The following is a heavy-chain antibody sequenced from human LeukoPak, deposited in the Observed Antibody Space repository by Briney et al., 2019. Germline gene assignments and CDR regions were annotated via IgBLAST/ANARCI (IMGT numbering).Heavy chain of an antibody. CDR3: AKSDRQWLVRGYAFDI. CDR2: ISGSGGST. J-gene: IGHJ3*02. D-gene: IGHD6-19*01. V-gene: IGHV3-23*01. CDR1: GFTLSSYA. Sequence: PGGSLRLSCAASGFTLSSYAMSWVRQAPGKGLEWVSAISGSGGSTYYADSVKGRFTISRDNSKNTLYLQMNSLRAEDTAVYYCAKSDRQWLVRGYAFDIWGQGTMVTVSS.